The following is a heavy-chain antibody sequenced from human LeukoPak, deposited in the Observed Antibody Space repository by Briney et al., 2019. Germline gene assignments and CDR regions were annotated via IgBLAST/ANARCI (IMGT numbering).Heavy chain of an antibody. V-gene: IGHV3-7*01. D-gene: IGHD6-13*01. CDR2: MNQDGSEI. CDR1: GFTFSRYW. J-gene: IGHJ4*02. CDR3: ACATAAFDY. Sequence: PGGSLRLSCVGSGFTFSRYWLNWVRQAPGKGLEWVANMNQDGSEIYYLDSVKGRFTISRDNAKNSVYLQMNGLKAEDTAVYHCACATAAFDYWGQGTLVTVSS.